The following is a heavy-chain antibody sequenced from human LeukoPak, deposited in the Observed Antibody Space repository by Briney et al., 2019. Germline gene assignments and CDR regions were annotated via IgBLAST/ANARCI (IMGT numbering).Heavy chain of an antibody. CDR3: AVDGYNYFDY. Sequence: PGGSLRLSCAASGFXVSSNYMSWVRQAPGKGLEWVSLIYAGGSTYYADSVKGRFTISRDNSKNTLFLQMDSLRHDDTAIYYCAVDGYNYFDYWGQGTLVTVSS. CDR2: IYAGGST. J-gene: IGHJ4*02. V-gene: IGHV3-53*01. CDR1: GFXVSSNY. D-gene: IGHD5-24*01.